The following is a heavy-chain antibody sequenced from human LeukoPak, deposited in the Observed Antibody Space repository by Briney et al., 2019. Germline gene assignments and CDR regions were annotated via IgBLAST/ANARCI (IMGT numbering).Heavy chain of an antibody. Sequence: ASVKVSCKASGYSFTSHYMHWVRQAPGQGLEWMGLINPSGSSTLYAQKFQGRVTMTRDMSTTTDYMELGSLRSEDTAVYYCARDNSVGDIAWWFDPWGQGTPVTVSS. CDR3: ARDNSVGDIAWWFDP. V-gene: IGHV1-46*01. J-gene: IGHJ5*02. CDR1: GYSFTSHY. CDR2: INPSGSST. D-gene: IGHD3-16*02.